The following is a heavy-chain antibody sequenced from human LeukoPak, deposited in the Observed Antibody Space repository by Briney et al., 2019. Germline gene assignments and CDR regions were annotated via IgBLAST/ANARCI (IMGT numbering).Heavy chain of an antibody. CDR3: ARGVLYGSGSKHYYYYYMDV. D-gene: IGHD3-10*01. CDR2: ISSSGSTI. Sequence: GGPLRLSCAASGFTFSSYEMNWVRQAPGKGLEWVSYISSSGSTIYYADSVKGRFTISRDNAKNSLYLQMNSLRAEDTAVYYCARGVLYGSGSKHYYYYYMDVWGKGTTVTISS. J-gene: IGHJ6*03. CDR1: GFTFSSYE. V-gene: IGHV3-48*03.